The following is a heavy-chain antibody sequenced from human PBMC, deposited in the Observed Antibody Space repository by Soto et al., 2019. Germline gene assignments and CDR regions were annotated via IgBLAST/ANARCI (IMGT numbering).Heavy chain of an antibody. J-gene: IGHJ4*02. D-gene: IGHD3-3*01. Sequence: GGSLRRSCAASGFTFSSYAMHWVRQAPGKGLEYVSAISSNGGSTYYANSVKGRFTISRDNSKNTLYLQIGSLRAEDMAVYYCARRLEWFLDYWGQGTLVTVSS. V-gene: IGHV3-64*01. CDR2: ISSNGGST. CDR1: GFTFSSYA. CDR3: ARRLEWFLDY.